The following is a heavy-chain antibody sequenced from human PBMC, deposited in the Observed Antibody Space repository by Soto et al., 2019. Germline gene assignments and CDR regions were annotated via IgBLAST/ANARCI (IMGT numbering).Heavy chain of an antibody. CDR2: IYHSGST. J-gene: IGHJ4*02. V-gene: IGHV4-4*02. CDR1: GGSISITKW. Sequence: SETLSLTCGVSGGSISITKWWSWVRQPPGKGLEWIGEIYHSGSTNYNPSLKSRVTISVDKSKNQFSLKLSSVTAADTAVYYCARANYGSGSNFDYWGQGTLVTVSS. D-gene: IGHD3-10*01. CDR3: ARANYGSGSNFDY.